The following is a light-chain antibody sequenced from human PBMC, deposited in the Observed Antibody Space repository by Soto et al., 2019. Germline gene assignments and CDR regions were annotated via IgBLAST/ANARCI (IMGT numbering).Light chain of an antibody. J-gene: IGLJ2*01. V-gene: IGLV2-8*01. CDR1: SSDIGAHDY. CDR2: EVS. Sequence: QSALTQPPPASGSPGQSVTISCTGTSSDIGAHDYVSWYQQHPGKAPKLMIFEVSKRPSGVPDRFSGSKSGNTASLTVSGLQADDEADYYCSSFPGSNNFEFGGGTKVTVL. CDR3: SSFPGSNNFE.